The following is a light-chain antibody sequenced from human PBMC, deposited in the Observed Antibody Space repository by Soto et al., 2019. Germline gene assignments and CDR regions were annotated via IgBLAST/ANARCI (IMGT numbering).Light chain of an antibody. Sequence: ILMTQSPATLAVSPGERATLSCRASQSVSRNLAWYQQKPGQAPRLLIYGASTRATGVPARSSGSGSGTEFTLTISSLQSEDFAVYYCQQYNNWPWTFGQGTKVDIK. CDR1: QSVSRN. CDR3: QQYNNWPWT. J-gene: IGKJ1*01. CDR2: GAS. V-gene: IGKV3-15*01.